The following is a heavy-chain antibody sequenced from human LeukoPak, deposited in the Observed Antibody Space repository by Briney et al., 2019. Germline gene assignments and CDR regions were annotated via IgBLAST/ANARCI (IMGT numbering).Heavy chain of an antibody. V-gene: IGHV4-34*01. CDR1: GGSFSGYY. CDR3: ARVGFWSGYHDFDY. J-gene: IGHJ4*02. Sequence: SETLSLTCAVYGGSFSGYYWSWIRQPPGKGLEWIGEINHSGSTNYNPSLKSRVTISVDTSKNQVSLKLSSVTAADTAVYYCARVGFWSGYHDFDYWGQGTLVTVSS. D-gene: IGHD3-3*01. CDR2: INHSGST.